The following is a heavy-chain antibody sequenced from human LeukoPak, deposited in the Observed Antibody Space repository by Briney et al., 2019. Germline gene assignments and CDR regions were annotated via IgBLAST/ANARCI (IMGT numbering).Heavy chain of an antibody. Sequence: GSLRLSCAASGFTFSSYGMNWVRQAPGKGLEWLSYLSNTNMIHYAESVKGRLTISRDNAKNSLYLQMDGLRAEDTAVYYCARRGETAMVGDYWGRGTLVTVSS. CDR2: LSNTNMI. D-gene: IGHD5-18*01. CDR3: ARRGETAMVGDY. V-gene: IGHV3-48*01. CDR1: GFTFSSYG. J-gene: IGHJ4*02.